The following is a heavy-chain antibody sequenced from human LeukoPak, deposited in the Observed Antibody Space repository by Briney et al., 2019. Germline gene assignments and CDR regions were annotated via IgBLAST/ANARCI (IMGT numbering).Heavy chain of an antibody. J-gene: IGHJ4*02. Sequence: PSETLSLTCTVSGGSVSSGSYYWSWIRQPPGKGLEWIGYIYYSGSTNYNPSLKSRVTISVDTSKNRFSLKLSSVTAADTAVYYCARVRCSSSSCYPDYWGQGTLVTVSS. CDR2: IYYSGST. D-gene: IGHD2-2*01. V-gene: IGHV4-61*01. CDR1: GGSVSSGSYY. CDR3: ARVRCSSSSCYPDY.